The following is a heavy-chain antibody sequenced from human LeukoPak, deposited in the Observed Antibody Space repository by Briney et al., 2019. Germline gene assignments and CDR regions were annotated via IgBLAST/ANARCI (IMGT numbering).Heavy chain of an antibody. D-gene: IGHD6-13*01. CDR2: IIPIIGSP. CDR1: GGTFSDFA. V-gene: IGHV1-69*01. Sequence: SVKVSCKASGGTFSDFAISWLRQAPGQGLEWMGGIIPIIGSPNYAQKFQGRVTITADESTYTAYMELSSLRSQDTAVYYCATNDRNSWYSDSWGQGALVTVSS. J-gene: IGHJ4*02. CDR3: ATNDRNSWYSDS.